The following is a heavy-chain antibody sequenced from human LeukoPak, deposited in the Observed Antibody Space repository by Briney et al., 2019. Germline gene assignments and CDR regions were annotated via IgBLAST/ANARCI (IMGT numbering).Heavy chain of an antibody. CDR2: ISSSGSTI. J-gene: IGHJ4*02. V-gene: IGHV3-11*01. D-gene: IGHD3-9*01. CDR3: ASSRLVTNSLDY. CDR1: GFTFSDYY. Sequence: GGSLRLSCAASGFTFSDYYMSWIRQAPGKGLEWVSYISSSGSTIYYADSVKGRFTTSRDNAKNSLYLQMNSLRAEDTAVYYCASSRLVTNSLDYWGQGTLVTVSS.